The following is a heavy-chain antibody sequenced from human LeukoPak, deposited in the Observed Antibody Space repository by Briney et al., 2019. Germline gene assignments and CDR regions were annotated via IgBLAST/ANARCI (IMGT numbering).Heavy chain of an antibody. CDR3: AREGKDDSSSWYMDY. CDR2: INTSGGST. CDR1: GFTFSSYG. V-gene: IGHV3-23*01. J-gene: IGHJ4*02. D-gene: IGHD6-13*01. Sequence: PGGSLRLSCAASGFTFSSYGMSWVRQAPGKGLEWVSAINTSGGSTYYADSVKGRFTISRDNAKNSLYLQMNSLRAEDTAVYYCAREGKDDSSSWYMDYWGQGTLVTVSS.